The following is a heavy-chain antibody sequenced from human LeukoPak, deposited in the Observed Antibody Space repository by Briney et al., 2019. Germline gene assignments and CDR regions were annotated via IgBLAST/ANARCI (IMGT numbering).Heavy chain of an antibody. CDR3: ARESRGYDILTGKYHRGYYSYYMDV. V-gene: IGHV3-7*01. Sequence: GGSLRLSCAASGFTFNSYWMSWVRQAPGKGLEWVANIKQDVDEKYYVDSVKGRFTISRDNAKNSLYLQMNSLRAEDTAVYYCARESRGYDILTGKYHRGYYSYYMDVWGKGTTVTVSS. J-gene: IGHJ6*03. CDR1: GFTFNSYW. CDR2: IKQDVDEK. D-gene: IGHD3-9*01.